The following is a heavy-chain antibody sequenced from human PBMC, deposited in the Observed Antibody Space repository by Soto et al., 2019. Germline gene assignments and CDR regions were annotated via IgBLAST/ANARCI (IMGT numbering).Heavy chain of an antibody. Sequence: ASVKVSCKASGYTFTSYDINWVRQATGQGLEWMGWMNPNSGNTGYAQKFQGRVTMTRNTSISTAYMELSSLRSEDTAVYYCARGRSSSAWFDPWGQGTLVTVSS. J-gene: IGHJ5*02. CDR3: ARGRSSSAWFDP. V-gene: IGHV1-8*01. D-gene: IGHD6-13*01. CDR1: GYTFTSYD. CDR2: MNPNSGNT.